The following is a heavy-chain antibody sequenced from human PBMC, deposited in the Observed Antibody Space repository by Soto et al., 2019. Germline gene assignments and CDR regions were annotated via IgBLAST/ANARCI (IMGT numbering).Heavy chain of an antibody. D-gene: IGHD3-10*01. CDR3: AREDAYYPGSGRDYYYGMDV. J-gene: IGHJ6*02. CDR2: IWYDGSNK. V-gene: IGHV3-33*01. Sequence: HPGGSLRLSCAASGFSFSSYGMHWVRQAPGKGLEWVAAIWYDGSNKYYADSVKGRFTISRDNSKNTLYLQMNSLRAEDTAVYYCAREDAYYPGSGRDYYYGMDVWGQGTTVTVSS. CDR1: GFSFSSYG.